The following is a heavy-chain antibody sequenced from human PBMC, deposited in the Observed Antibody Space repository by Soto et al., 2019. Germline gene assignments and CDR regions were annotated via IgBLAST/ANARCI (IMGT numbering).Heavy chain of an antibody. J-gene: IGHJ5*02. CDR3: AREMRFTMVRGGRFEP. D-gene: IGHD3-10*01. CDR1: GGSFSGYY. V-gene: IGHV4-34*01. Sequence: SETLSLTCAVYGGSFSGYYWSWIRQPPGKGLEWIGEINHSGSTNYNPSLKSRVTISVDTSKNQFSLKLSSVTAADTAVYYCAREMRFTMVRGGRFEPWGQGTLVTVSS. CDR2: INHSGST.